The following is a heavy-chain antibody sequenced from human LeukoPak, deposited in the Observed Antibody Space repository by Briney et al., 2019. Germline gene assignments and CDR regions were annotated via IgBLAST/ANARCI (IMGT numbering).Heavy chain of an antibody. CDR3: ARLEITTVTTSDY. J-gene: IGHJ4*02. CDR1: GGTFSSYA. V-gene: IGHV1-69*13. CDR2: IIPIFGTA. D-gene: IGHD4-17*01. Sequence: SVKVSCKASGGTFSSYAISWVRQAPGQGLEWMGGIIPIFGTATYAQKFQGRVTITAAESTSTAYMELSSLRSEDTAVYYCARLEITTVTTSDYWGQGTLVTVSS.